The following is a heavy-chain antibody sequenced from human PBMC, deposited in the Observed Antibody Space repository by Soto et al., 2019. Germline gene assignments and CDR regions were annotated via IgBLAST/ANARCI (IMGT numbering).Heavy chain of an antibody. Sequence: PSETLSLTCTVSGGSISSYYWSWIRQPPGKGLEWIGYIYYSGSTNYNPSLKSRATISVDTSKNQFSLKLSSVTAADTAVYYCARGYCSGGTCYRFNFDYWGQGTLVTVS. J-gene: IGHJ4*02. V-gene: IGHV4-59*01. CDR3: ARGYCSGGTCYRFNFDY. D-gene: IGHD2-15*01. CDR2: IYYSGST. CDR1: GGSISSYY.